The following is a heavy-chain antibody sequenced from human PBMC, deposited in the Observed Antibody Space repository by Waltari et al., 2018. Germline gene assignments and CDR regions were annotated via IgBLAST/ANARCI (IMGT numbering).Heavy chain of an antibody. CDR3: ARAPGRIAAAGTGYFDY. Sequence: QVQLQESGPGLVKPSETLSLTCAVSGYSISSGYYWGWIRQPPGKGLEWIGSIYHSGSTYYNPSLKSRVTISVDTSKNQFSLKLSSVTAADTAVYYCARAPGRIAAAGTGYFDYWGQGTLVTVSS. J-gene: IGHJ4*02. V-gene: IGHV4-38-2*01. D-gene: IGHD6-13*01. CDR2: IYHSGST. CDR1: GYSISSGYY.